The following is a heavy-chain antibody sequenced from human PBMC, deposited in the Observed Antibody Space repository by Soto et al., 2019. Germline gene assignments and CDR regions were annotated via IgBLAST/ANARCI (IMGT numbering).Heavy chain of an antibody. J-gene: IGHJ6*03. CDR1: GFTFSGYY. CDR2: ISSSGSTI. V-gene: IGHV3-11*01. D-gene: IGHD3-3*01. CDR3: AREAAYYDFWSGYHAYYYYVDV. Sequence: GGSLRLSCAASGFTFSGYYMSWIRQAPGKGLEWVSYISSSGSTIYYADSVKGRFTISRDNAKNSLYLQMNSLRAEDTAVYYCAREAAYYDFWSGYHAYYYYVDVWGKGTTVTLSS.